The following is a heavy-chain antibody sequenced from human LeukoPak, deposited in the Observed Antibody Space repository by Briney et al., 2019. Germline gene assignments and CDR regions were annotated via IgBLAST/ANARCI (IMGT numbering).Heavy chain of an antibody. CDR1: GFTFDDYG. J-gene: IGHJ3*02. Sequence: GGSLRLSCAASGFTFDDYGMSWVRQAPGKGLEWVSAISGSGGSTYYADSVKGRFTISRDNSKNTLYLQMNSLRAEDTAVYYCAKDHSPVRWFGGYAFDIWGQGTMVTVSS. CDR2: ISGSGGST. V-gene: IGHV3-23*01. CDR3: AKDHSPVRWFGGYAFDI. D-gene: IGHD3-10*01.